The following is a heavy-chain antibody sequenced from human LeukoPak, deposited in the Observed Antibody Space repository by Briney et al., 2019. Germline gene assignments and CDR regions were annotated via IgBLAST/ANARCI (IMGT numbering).Heavy chain of an antibody. V-gene: IGHV3-23*01. Sequence: GGSPRLSCAASRFTLSCYAMSGVRPPPGKGVEGVSVISGSGGTTYYADSVKGRFTISRDNSKNTLYLQMNSLRAEDTAVYYCARGTGVVVVTAILYWGQGTLVTVSS. CDR2: ISGSGGTT. CDR3: ARGTGVVVVTAILY. D-gene: IGHD2-21*02. J-gene: IGHJ4*02. CDR1: RFTLSCYA.